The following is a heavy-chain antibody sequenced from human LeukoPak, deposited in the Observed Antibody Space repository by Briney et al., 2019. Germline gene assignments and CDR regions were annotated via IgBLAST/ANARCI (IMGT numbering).Heavy chain of an antibody. D-gene: IGHD3-22*01. CDR2: INHSGST. J-gene: IGHJ4*02. CDR3: ARRVVKRYYYDSSGYYTHFDY. Sequence: PSETLSLTCAVYGGSFSGYYWSWIRQPPGKGLEWIGEINHSGSTNYNPSLKSRVTISVDTSKNQFSLKLSSVTAADTAVYYCARRVVKRYYYDSSGYYTHFDYWGQGTLVTVSP. V-gene: IGHV4-34*01. CDR1: GGSFSGYY.